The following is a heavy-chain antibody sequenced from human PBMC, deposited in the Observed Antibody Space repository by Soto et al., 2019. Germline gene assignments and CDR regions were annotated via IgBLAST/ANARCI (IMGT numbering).Heavy chain of an antibody. CDR1: GYTFTTDY. V-gene: IGHV1-46*01. Sequence: QVQLVQSGAEVKKPGASVKVSCKPSGYTFTTDYMHWVRQAPGQGLEWMGVINPSGGSTTYAQKFQGRLTRTRDTSTSTVYMELSGLRSEDTAVYYCASGLVFCSRGSCYSAEHYSYAMDVWCQGTTVTVSS. D-gene: IGHD2-15*01. J-gene: IGHJ6*02. CDR3: ASGLVFCSRGSCYSAEHYSYAMDV. CDR2: INPSGGST.